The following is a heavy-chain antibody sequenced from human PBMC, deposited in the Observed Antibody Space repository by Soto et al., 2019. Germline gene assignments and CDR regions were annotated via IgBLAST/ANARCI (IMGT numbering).Heavy chain of an antibody. V-gene: IGHV3-66*01. CDR3: AREGYGDSGDY. CDR1: GFTVSSNY. Sequence: EVQLVESGGGLVQPGGSLRLSCAASGFTVSSNYMSLVRQPPGKGLEWVSVIYSGGSTYYADSVKGRFTISRDNSKNTLYLQMNSLRAEDTAVYYCAREGYGDSGDYWGQGTLVTVSS. D-gene: IGHD4-17*01. J-gene: IGHJ4*02. CDR2: IYSGGST.